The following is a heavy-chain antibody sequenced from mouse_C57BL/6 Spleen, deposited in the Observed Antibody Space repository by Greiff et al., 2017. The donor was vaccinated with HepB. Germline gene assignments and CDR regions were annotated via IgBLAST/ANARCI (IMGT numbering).Heavy chain of an antibody. CDR1: GFTFSDYY. CDR3: ARHDWTGYYAMDY. V-gene: IGHV5-12*01. D-gene: IGHD3-3*01. CDR2: ISNGGGST. J-gene: IGHJ4*01. Sequence: DVQLVESGGGLVQPGGSLKLSCAASGFTFSDYYMYWVRQTPEKRLEWVAYISNGGGSTYYPDTVKGRFTISRDNAKNTLYLQMSRLKSEDTAMYYCARHDWTGYYAMDYWGQGTSVTVSS.